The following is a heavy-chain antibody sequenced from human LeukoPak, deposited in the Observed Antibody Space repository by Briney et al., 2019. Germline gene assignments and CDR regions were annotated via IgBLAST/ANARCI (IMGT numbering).Heavy chain of an antibody. V-gene: IGHV4-39*07. CDR3: ARLVEVRGAGP. CDR1: GGSISSSSYY. D-gene: IGHD3-10*01. J-gene: IGHJ5*02. Sequence: SGTLSLTCTVSGGSISSSSYYWGWIRQPPGKGLEWIGSIYYSGSTYYNPSLKSRVTISVDTSKNQFSLKLSSVTAADTAVYYCARLVEVRGAGPWGQGTLVTVSS. CDR2: IYYSGST.